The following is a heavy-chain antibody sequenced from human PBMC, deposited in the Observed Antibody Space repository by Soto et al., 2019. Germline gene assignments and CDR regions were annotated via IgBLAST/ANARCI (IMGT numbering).Heavy chain of an antibody. J-gene: IGHJ4*02. CDR2: IQEDGGAK. V-gene: IGHV3-7*05. CDR1: GFTFGDYW. D-gene: IGHD6-6*01. Sequence: EVQLVESGGGLVQPGGSLRLSCAASGFTFGDYWMTWVHQAPGEGLEWVANIQEDGGAKYYVDSVKGRFTISRDNAKKSLYLQMDSLIVEDTAVYYCVRAGSSSTYFDYWGQGALVTVSS. CDR3: VRAGSSSTYFDY.